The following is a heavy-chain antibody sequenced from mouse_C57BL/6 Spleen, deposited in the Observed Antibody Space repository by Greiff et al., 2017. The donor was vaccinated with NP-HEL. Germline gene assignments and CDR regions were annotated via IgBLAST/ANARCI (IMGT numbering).Heavy chain of an antibody. V-gene: IGHV1-62-2*01. CDR1: GYTFTEYT. Sequence: VQVVESGAELVKPGASVKLSCKASGYTFTEYTIHWVKQRSGQGLEWIGWFYPGSGSIKYNEKFKDKATLTADKSSSTVYMELSRLTSEDSAVYFCARHEEDYYGSNPWGWFAYWGQGTLVTVSA. D-gene: IGHD1-1*01. CDR2: FYPGSGSI. CDR3: ARHEEDYYGSNPWGWFAY. J-gene: IGHJ3*01.